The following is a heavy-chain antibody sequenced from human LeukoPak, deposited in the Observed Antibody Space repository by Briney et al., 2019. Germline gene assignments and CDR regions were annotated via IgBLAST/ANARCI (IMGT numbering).Heavy chain of an antibody. CDR2: ISWNSGSI. Sequence: GRSLRLSCAASGFTFDDYVMHWVRQAPGKGLEWVSGISWNSGSIGYADSVKGRFTISRDNAKNSLYLQMNSLRAEDTALYYCAKGIYGSGSYFNNWGQGTLVTVSS. J-gene: IGHJ4*02. CDR1: GFTFDDYV. D-gene: IGHD3-10*01. V-gene: IGHV3-9*01. CDR3: AKGIYGSGSYFNN.